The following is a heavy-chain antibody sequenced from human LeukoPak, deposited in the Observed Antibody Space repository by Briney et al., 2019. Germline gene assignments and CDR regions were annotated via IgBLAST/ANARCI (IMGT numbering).Heavy chain of an antibody. D-gene: IGHD1-26*01. J-gene: IGHJ4*02. V-gene: IGHV1-2*02. CDR3: ARDGTGATPFDY. Sequence: ASVKVSCKASGYTFTGYYMHWVRQAPGQGLEWMGWINPNSGGTNYAQKFQGRVTMTRVTSISTAYMELSRLRSDDTAVYYCARDGTGATPFDYWGQGTLVTVSS. CDR1: GYTFTGYY. CDR2: INPNSGGT.